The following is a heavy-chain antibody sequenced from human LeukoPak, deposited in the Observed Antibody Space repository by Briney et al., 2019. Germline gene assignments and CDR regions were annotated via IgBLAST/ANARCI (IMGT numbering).Heavy chain of an antibody. CDR3: TRDPTTVTFYYYYGMDV. Sequence: GGSLRLSCTASGFAFGDYAMSWVRQAPGKGLEWVGFIRSKAYGGTTEYAASVKGRFTISRDDSKSIAYLQMNSLKTEDTAVYYCTRDPTTVTFYYYYGMDVWGQGTTVTVSS. CDR1: GFAFGDYA. D-gene: IGHD4-17*01. CDR2: IRSKAYGGTT. J-gene: IGHJ6*02. V-gene: IGHV3-49*04.